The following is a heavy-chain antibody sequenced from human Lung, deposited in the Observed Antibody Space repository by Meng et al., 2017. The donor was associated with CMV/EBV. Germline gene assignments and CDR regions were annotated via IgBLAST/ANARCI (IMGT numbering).Heavy chain of an antibody. CDR2: IIPILGIA. Sequence: GPFSSYAISWVRQAPGQGLEWMGGIIPILGIANYAQKFQGRVTITADKSTSTAYMELSSLRSEDTAVYYCARESRGAAAGWRWFDPWGQGTLVTVSS. J-gene: IGHJ5*02. D-gene: IGHD6-13*01. CDR3: ARESRGAAAGWRWFDP. CDR1: GPFSSYA. V-gene: IGHV1-69*10.